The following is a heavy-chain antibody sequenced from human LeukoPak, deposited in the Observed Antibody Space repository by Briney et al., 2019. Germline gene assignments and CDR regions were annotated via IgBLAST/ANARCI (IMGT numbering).Heavy chain of an antibody. V-gene: IGHV4-34*01. CDR2: INNSGST. D-gene: IGHD3-22*01. J-gene: IGHJ3*02. CDR1: GGSFSSFY. Sequence: SETLSLTCAVYGGSFSSFYWSWHRQPPGMGLEWIGEINNSGSTNYNPSLKSRVTISVNTSKNQFRLTLSSVTDAETAVYYCARGRFYYGSSGYLGAFDIWGQGTMVTVSS. CDR3: ARGRFYYGSSGYLGAFDI.